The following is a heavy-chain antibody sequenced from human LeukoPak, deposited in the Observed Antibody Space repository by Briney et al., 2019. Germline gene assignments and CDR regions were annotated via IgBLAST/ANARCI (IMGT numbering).Heavy chain of an antibody. J-gene: IGHJ4*02. V-gene: IGHV4-59*12. CDR2: IFYSGST. CDR1: GGSISGYY. D-gene: IGHD4-17*01. CDR3: ARYETTVTTFDY. Sequence: SETLSLTCTVSGGSISGYYWSWIRQPPGKGLEWIGYIFYSGSTNYNPSLKSRVTISVDKSKNQFSLKLSSVTAADTAVYYCARYETTVTTFDYWGQGTLVTVSS.